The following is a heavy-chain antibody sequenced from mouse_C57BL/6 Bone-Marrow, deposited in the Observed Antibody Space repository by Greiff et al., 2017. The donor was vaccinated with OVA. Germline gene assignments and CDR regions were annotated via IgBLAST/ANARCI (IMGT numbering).Heavy chain of an antibody. CDR3: ARNPRDGYYGAWFAY. V-gene: IGHV2-2*01. CDR1: GFSLTSYG. D-gene: IGHD2-3*01. CDR2: IWSGGST. Sequence: QVHVKQSGPGLVQPSQSLSITCTVSGFSLTSYGVHWVRQSPGKGLEWLGVIWSGGSTDYNAAFISRLSISKDNSKSQVFFKMNSLQADDTAIYYCARNPRDGYYGAWFAYWGQGTLVTVSA. J-gene: IGHJ3*01.